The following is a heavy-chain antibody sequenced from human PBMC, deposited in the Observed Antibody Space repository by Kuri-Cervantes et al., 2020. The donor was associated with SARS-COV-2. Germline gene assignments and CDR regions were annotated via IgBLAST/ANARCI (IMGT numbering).Heavy chain of an antibody. CDR1: GVSLSSSSYF. CDR3: ARSRGYYDYVWGSYRYNPGDTFDI. D-gene: IGHD3-16*02. V-gene: IGHV4-39*01. Sequence: LSCTVSGVSLSSSSYFWGWVRQPPGKGLVWNGSIYYIVRTQYNPSLKSRLTIPLDKSRNQLSLKLSAVTAADTAVFYCARSRGYYDYVWGSYRYNPGDTFDIWGQGTMVTVSS. J-gene: IGHJ3*02. CDR2: IYYIVRT.